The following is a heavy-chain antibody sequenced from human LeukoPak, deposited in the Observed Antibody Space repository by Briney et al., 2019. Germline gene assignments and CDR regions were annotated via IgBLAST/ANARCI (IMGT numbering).Heavy chain of an antibody. J-gene: IGHJ4*02. CDR3: ARLVGGTTGATDY. CDR2: IWFDGSNE. V-gene: IGHV3-33*01. D-gene: IGHD1-26*01. Sequence: GGSLRLSCTASGFNFSYYAMHWVRQAPGKGLAWVAPIWFDGSNEYYEDSVKGRFTISRDNSKDTVFLQMNGLTVDDTAVYYCARLVGGTTGATDYWGQGSLVSVS. CDR1: GFNFSYYA.